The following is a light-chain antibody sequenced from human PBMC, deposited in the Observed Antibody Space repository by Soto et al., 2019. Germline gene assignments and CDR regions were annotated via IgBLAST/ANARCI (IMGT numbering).Light chain of an antibody. CDR3: CSYAGDNIFV. CDR1: SSDVGSYNL. CDR2: EGS. V-gene: IGLV2-23*01. J-gene: IGLJ1*01. Sequence: QSVLTQPASVSGSPGQSITISCTGTSSDVGSYNLVSWYQQHPGKAPKLMIYEGSKRPSGVSNRLSGSKSGNTASLTISGLQAEDEANYYCCSYAGDNIFVFGTGTKVTVL.